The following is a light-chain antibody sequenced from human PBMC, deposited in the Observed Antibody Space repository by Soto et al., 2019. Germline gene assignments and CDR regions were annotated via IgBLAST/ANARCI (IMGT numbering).Light chain of an antibody. J-gene: IGKJ1*01. CDR2: QVS. Sequence: DLQMTQSPATLSASVGDRVTITCRASQSVRTYLAWYQQKPGRAPKLLIYQVSSLESGVPSRFSGSGSGTEFTLTISSLQPDDFATYYCQQFETLVTFGQGTKVEIK. CDR3: QQFETLVT. V-gene: IGKV1-5*03. CDR1: QSVRTY.